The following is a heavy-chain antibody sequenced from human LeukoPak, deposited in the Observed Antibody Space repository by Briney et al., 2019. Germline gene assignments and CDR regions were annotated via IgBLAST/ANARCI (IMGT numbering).Heavy chain of an antibody. J-gene: IGHJ6*03. Sequence: GGSLRLSCAASGITVGSNYMSWVRQAPGKGLEWVSSISSSGSDTFYADSVEGRFTISRDNASNSLFLQMNSLRAEDTAIYYCARDQFYDFWSGHYRPSMDVWGKGTPVTVSS. D-gene: IGHD3-3*01. CDR1: GITVGSNY. V-gene: IGHV3-21*06. CDR3: ARDQFYDFWSGHYRPSMDV. CDR2: ISSSGSDT.